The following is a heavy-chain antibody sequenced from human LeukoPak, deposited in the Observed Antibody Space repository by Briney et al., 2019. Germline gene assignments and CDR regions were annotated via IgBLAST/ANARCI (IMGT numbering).Heavy chain of an antibody. CDR3: ASSGYSSIWYRAEYPYYMDV. CDR1: GYTFTSYY. Sequence: ASVKVSCKASGYTFTSYYMHWVRQAPGQGLEWMGIINPSGGSTSYAQKFQGRVTITRDMSTSTVYMELSSLRSEDTAVYYCASSGYSSIWYRAEYPYYMDVWGKGTTVTVSS. J-gene: IGHJ6*03. V-gene: IGHV1-46*01. CDR2: INPSGGST. D-gene: IGHD6-13*01.